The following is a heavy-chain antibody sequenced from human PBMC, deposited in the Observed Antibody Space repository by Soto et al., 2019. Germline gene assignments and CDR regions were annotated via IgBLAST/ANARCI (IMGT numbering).Heavy chain of an antibody. CDR3: AKGAVAGTPTSYYYYGMDV. D-gene: IGHD6-19*01. J-gene: IGHJ6*02. Sequence: QVQLLQSGAEVKKPESSVRVSCEASGGTFRTYAISWVRQAPGQELEWMGEIIPIFGTVNYAQKFQGRVTITADESTTTVYMDLRSLRSEDTAVYYCAKGAVAGTPTSYYYYGMDVWGQGTTVTVSS. CDR1: GGTFRTYA. V-gene: IGHV1-69*12. CDR2: IIPIFGTV.